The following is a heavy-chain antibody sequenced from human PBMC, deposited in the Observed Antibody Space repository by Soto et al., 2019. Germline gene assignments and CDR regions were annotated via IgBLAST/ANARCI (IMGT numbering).Heavy chain of an antibody. CDR1: GFTFDDYA. V-gene: IGHV3-9*01. CDR2: ISWNSGSI. Sequence: EVQLVESGGGLVQPGRSLRLSCAASGFTFDDYAMHWVRQAPGKGLEWVSGISWNSGSIGYADSVKGRFTISRDNAQNSRYLQMNSLRAEDTALYYCAKDIRDRRGYDFWSGYYYYYYGMDVWGQGTTVTVSS. J-gene: IGHJ6*02. D-gene: IGHD3-3*01. CDR3: AKDIRDRRGYDFWSGYYYYYYGMDV.